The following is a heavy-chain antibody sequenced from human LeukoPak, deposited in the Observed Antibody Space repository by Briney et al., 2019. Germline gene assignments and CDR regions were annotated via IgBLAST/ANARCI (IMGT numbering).Heavy chain of an antibody. CDR3: ARGRNMI. D-gene: IGHD3-16*01. CDR2: INHSGST. J-gene: IGHJ4*02. CDR1: SGSFSGYY. V-gene: IGHV4-34*01. Sequence: SETLSLTCAVYSGSFSGYYWSWIRQPPGKGLEWIGEINHSGSTNYNPSLKSRVTISVDTSKNQFSLKLSSVTAADTAAYYCARGRNMIWGQGTLVTVSS.